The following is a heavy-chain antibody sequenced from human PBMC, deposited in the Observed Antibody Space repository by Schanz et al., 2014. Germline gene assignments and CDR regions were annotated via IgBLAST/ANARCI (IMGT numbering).Heavy chain of an antibody. V-gene: IGHV1-2*04. CDR3: ARDGVDAAAGGNY. D-gene: IGHD6-13*01. J-gene: IGHJ4*02. Sequence: VQLEQSGAEVKKPGSSVKVSCKASGGTFSSFGINWVRQAPGQGLEWMGWINPNTGGTNFAQKFQGWVTVTRDTSISTVYMELSSLRSEDTAVYYCARDGVDAAAGGNYWGQGTLVTVSS. CDR1: GGTFSSFG. CDR2: INPNTGGT.